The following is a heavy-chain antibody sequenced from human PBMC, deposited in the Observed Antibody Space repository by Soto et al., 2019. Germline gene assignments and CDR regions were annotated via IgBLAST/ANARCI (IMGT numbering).Heavy chain of an antibody. D-gene: IGHD2-15*01. CDR3: ARVARWAFDL. CDR1: VYSISIGYF. CDR2: IYHSGST. Sequence: SETLCLTCDVSVYSISIGYFWGWIRQPPGKGLEWIGNIYHSGSTYYNPSLKSRLTISVDKPKNQFSLKLSSVTAKDTAVYYCARVARWAFDLWGQGTMVTVSS. J-gene: IGHJ3*01. V-gene: IGHV4-38-2*01.